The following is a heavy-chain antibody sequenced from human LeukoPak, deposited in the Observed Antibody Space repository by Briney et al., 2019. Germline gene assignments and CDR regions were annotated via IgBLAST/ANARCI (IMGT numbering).Heavy chain of an antibody. J-gene: IGHJ4*02. Sequence: SVKVSRKASGYTFPSYGISWVRQAPGQGLEWMGGIIPIFGTANYAQKFQGRVTITADVSTSTAYMELSSLRSEDTAVYYCARDGLHYDSSGYYYYFDYWGQGTLVTVSS. CDR1: GYTFPSYG. D-gene: IGHD3-22*01. CDR2: IIPIFGTA. V-gene: IGHV1-69*13. CDR3: ARDGLHYDSSGYYYYFDY.